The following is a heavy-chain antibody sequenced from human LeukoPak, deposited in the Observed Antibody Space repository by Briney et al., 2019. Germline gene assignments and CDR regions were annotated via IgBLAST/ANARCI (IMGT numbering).Heavy chain of an antibody. CDR3: AKVGGPNDSSGYYVYHFDY. CDR2: ISGSGGST. Sequence: PGGSLRLSCAASGFTFSSYAMIWVRQAPGKGLEWVSAISGSGGSTYYADSVKGRFTISRDNSKDTLYLQMNGLRAEDTAVYYCAKVGGPNDSSGYYVYHFDYWGQGTLVTVSS. J-gene: IGHJ4*02. V-gene: IGHV3-23*01. D-gene: IGHD3-22*01. CDR1: GFTFSSYA.